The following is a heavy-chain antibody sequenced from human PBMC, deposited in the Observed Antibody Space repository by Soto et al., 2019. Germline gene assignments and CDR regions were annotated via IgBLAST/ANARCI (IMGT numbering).Heavy chain of an antibody. D-gene: IGHD2-8*01. CDR2: INAGNGNT. Sequence: ASVKVSCKASGYAFTIDVMHWVRQAPGQRLEWMGWINAGNGNTKYSQNFQGRVTITRDTSASTAYMEVSSLRSEDTAVYYCARGITSGHPQYFQHWGQGTLVTVSS. J-gene: IGHJ1*01. CDR3: ARGITSGHPQYFQH. CDR1: GYAFTIDV. V-gene: IGHV1-3*01.